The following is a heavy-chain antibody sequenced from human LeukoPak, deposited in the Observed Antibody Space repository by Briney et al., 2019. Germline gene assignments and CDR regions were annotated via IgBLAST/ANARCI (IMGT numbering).Heavy chain of an antibody. D-gene: IGHD2-15*01. J-gene: IGHJ4*02. CDR2: INYSGNT. V-gene: IGHV4-34*01. CDR3: ARRGTAYCRGGNCYSDKYFDY. CDR1: GGSLSGYY. Sequence: SETLSLTCAVYGGSLSGYYWTWIRQTPGKGLEWIGEINYSGNTNYNRSLRSRVTISADTSKNQFSLRLSSVTAADTAVYYCARRGTAYCRGGNCYSDKYFDYWGQGTQVTVSS.